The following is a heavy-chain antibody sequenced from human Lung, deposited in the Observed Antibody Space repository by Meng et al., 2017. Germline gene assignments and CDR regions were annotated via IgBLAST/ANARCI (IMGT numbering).Heavy chain of an antibody. J-gene: IGHJ5*02. CDR1: GFTFSSDY. D-gene: IGHD3-10*01. Sequence: EVQLVESGGGLVQPGGTLRLSCAASGFTFSSDYMHWVRQAPGKWLMWLSHISPDGSSTTYADSVKGRFTISRDNAKNTLYLQMNSLGAEDTAVYYCLRDVKGSTSWGQGTLVTVSS. CDR3: LRDVKGSTS. CDR2: ISPDGSST. V-gene: IGHV3-74*01.